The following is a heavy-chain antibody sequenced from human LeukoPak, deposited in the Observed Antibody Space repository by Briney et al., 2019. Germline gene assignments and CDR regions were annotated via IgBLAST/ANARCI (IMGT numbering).Heavy chain of an antibody. D-gene: IGHD3-9*01. CDR2: IYTSGST. J-gene: IGHJ3*02. CDR1: GGSISSYD. CDR3: AREPYYDILTGYPGNAFDI. V-gene: IGHV4-4*07. Sequence: PSETLSLTCTVSGGSISSYDGSWVRQPAGKGLEWVGRIYTSGSTNYNPSLKSRVTMSVDTSKNQFSLKPSSVTAADTAVYYCAREPYYDILTGYPGNAFDIWGQGTMVTVSS.